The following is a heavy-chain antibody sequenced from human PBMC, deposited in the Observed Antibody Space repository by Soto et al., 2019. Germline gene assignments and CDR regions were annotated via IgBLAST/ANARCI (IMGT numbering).Heavy chain of an antibody. J-gene: IGHJ5*02. D-gene: IGHD3-10*01. Sequence: PSETLSLTCTVSGGSISSYYWSWIRQPPGKGLEWIGYIYYSGSTYYNPSLKSRVTISVDTSKNQFSLKLSSVTAADTAVYYCAGVRVLLWFGESLPRLYNWFDRWGQGTLVTVS. V-gene: IGHV4-30-4*01. CDR1: GGSISSYY. CDR2: IYYSGST. CDR3: AGVRVLLWFGESLPRLYNWFDR.